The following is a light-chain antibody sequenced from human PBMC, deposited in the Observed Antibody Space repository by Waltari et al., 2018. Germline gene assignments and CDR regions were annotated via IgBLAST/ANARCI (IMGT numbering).Light chain of an antibody. Sequence: DIQMTQSPSSLSASVGDRVTITCRASQSISSYLNWYQQKPGKAPKLLIYAASSLQSGVPSRFSGSGSGTDFTLTISSLEPEDFAVYYCQHRTNWPQTFGPGTKLEI. CDR1: QSISSY. J-gene: IGKJ2*01. CDR3: QHRTNWPQT. CDR2: AAS. V-gene: IGKV1-39*01.